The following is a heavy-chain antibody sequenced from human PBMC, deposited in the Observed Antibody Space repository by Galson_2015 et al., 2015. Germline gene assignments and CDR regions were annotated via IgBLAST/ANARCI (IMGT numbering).Heavy chain of an antibody. CDR3: ARGPYGDYIGAFDI. J-gene: IGHJ3*02. CDR1: GLTFSTYT. V-gene: IGHV3-48*02. CDR2: ISSTSSSI. D-gene: IGHD4-17*01. Sequence: SLRLSCAASGLTFSTYTINWVRQAPGKGLEWVSYISSTSSSIYYADSVKGRFTISRDNAKNSLYLQMNSLRDEDTAVYYCARGPYGDYIGAFDIWGQGTMVTVSS.